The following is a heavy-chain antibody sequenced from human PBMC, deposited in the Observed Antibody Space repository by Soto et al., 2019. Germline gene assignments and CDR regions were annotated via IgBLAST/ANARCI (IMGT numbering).Heavy chain of an antibody. V-gene: IGHV4-34*01. CDR1: GGSFSGYY. CDR3: ARGSGSSYPGDI. D-gene: IGHD5-18*01. J-gene: IGHJ3*02. Sequence: SETLSLPCAVYGGSFSGYYWSWIRQPPGKGLEWIGEINHSGSTNYNPSLKSRVTISVDTSKNQFSLKLSSVTAADTAVYYCARGSGSSYPGDIWRHGTRVTVSS. CDR2: INHSGST.